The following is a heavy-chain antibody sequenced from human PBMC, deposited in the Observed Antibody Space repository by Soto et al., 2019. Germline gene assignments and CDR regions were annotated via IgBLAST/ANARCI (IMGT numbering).Heavy chain of an antibody. J-gene: IGHJ4*02. Sequence: GGSLRLSCAASGFTFTNYAMTWVRQAPGKGLEWVSVTSGSGGSTYYADSVKGRFTISRDNSKNTLYLQMDSLRAEDTAVYYCAKVIVVIAAAGDYFDHWGQGTLVTVS. V-gene: IGHV3-23*01. CDR2: TSGSGGST. CDR1: GFTFTNYA. CDR3: AKVIVVIAAAGDYFDH. D-gene: IGHD2-21*01.